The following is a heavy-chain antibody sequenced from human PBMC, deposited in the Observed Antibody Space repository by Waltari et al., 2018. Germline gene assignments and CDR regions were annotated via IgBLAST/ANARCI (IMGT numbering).Heavy chain of an antibody. CDR2: VYHSGAT. D-gene: IGHD2-2*01. V-gene: IGHV4-38-2*02. Sequence: QVKLQESGPGLVRPSETLSLTCLVSDQSIKSGFYWGWLRLPPGKGLEWIGSVYHSGATYYNTSLSSRVTISVDTSKNQVFLRLASVTAADTGMYYCARDHSTSWSHDAYDVWGPGTMVTVAS. CDR3: ARDHSTSWSHDAYDV. CDR1: DQSIKSGFY. J-gene: IGHJ3*01.